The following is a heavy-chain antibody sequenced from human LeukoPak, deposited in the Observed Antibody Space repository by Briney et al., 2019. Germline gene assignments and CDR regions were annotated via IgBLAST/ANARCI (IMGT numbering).Heavy chain of an antibody. CDR2: INHTRNT. CDR3: ALYFGEPLGDY. V-gene: IGHV4-34*01. Sequence: PSETLSLTCAVYGGSFSAYYWNWIRQPPGKGLEWIGEINHTRNTKYNPSLKSRVTISVDTSMNQFSLNLSSVTAADAAVYYCALYFGEPLGDYWGQGTLVTVSS. CDR1: GGSFSAYY. J-gene: IGHJ4*02. D-gene: IGHD3-10*01.